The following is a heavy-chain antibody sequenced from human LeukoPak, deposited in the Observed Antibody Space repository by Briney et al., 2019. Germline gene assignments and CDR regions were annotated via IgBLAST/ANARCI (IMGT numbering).Heavy chain of an antibody. CDR1: GFTFSSYA. D-gene: IGHD2-2*01. Sequence: GGSLRLSCAASGFTFSSYAMHWVRQAPGKGLEYVSAISSNGGSIYYANSVKGRFTISRDNSKNALYLQMGSLRAEDMAVYYCARDGLDCSSTSCYGDYWGQGTLVTVSS. CDR3: ARDGLDCSSTSCYGDY. V-gene: IGHV3-64*01. CDR2: ISSNGGSI. J-gene: IGHJ4*02.